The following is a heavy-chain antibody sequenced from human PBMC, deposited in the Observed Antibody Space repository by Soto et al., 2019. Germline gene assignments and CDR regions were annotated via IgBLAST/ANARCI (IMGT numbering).Heavy chain of an antibody. CDR2: ISYDGSNK. D-gene: IGHD4-17*01. CDR3: AKILQLGDYAFYYYGMDV. J-gene: IGHJ6*02. V-gene: IGHV3-30*18. CDR1: GFTFSNYG. Sequence: QVQLVESGGGVVQPGRSLRLSCAASGFTFSNYGMHWVRQAPGKGLEWVAVISYDGSNKYYADSVKGRFTISRDNSKNTLYLQMNSLRAEHTAVYYCAKILQLGDYAFYYYGMDVWGQGTTVTVSS.